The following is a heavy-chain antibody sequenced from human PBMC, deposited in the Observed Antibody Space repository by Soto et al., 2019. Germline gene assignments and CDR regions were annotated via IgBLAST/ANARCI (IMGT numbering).Heavy chain of an antibody. CDR2: IYYSGST. Sequence: SETLSLTCTVSGGSISSYYWSWIRQPPGKGLEWIGYIYYSGSTNYNPSLKSRVTISVDTSKNQFSLKLSSVTAADTAVYYCARWYYYGSGSYGMDVWGKGTTVTVSS. V-gene: IGHV4-59*01. J-gene: IGHJ6*04. CDR1: GGSISSYY. CDR3: ARWYYYGSGSYGMDV. D-gene: IGHD3-10*01.